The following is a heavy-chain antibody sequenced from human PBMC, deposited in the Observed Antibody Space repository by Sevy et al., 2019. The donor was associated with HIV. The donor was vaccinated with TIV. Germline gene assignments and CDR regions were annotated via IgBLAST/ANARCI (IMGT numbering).Heavy chain of an antibody. Sequence: SETLSLTCAVYGDSFTSHFWNWIRQPPGKGLEWIGEINHSGTINYNPVLKSRVSMSLDMSKNQISLKLTSVTAADTAVYYCARGFRRVLWTSQHWFDSWGQGNLVTVSS. D-gene: IGHD3-3*01. CDR1: GDSFTSHF. CDR2: INHSGTI. V-gene: IGHV4-34*01. CDR3: ARGFRRVLWTSQHWFDS. J-gene: IGHJ5*01.